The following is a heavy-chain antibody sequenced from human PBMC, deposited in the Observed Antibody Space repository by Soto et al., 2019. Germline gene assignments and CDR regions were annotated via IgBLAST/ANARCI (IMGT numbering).Heavy chain of an antibody. CDR1: GFTFDDYG. J-gene: IGHJ4*02. Sequence: SLRLSCAASGFTFDDYGMHWVRQAPGRGLEWVSGISWNSDTIGYADSVKGRFTISRDNARKSLYLQMNSLGAEDTALYYCAKENWTRASSQPRGNFDYWGQGTLVTVSS. D-gene: IGHD1-26*01. V-gene: IGHV3-9*01. CDR3: AKENWTRASSQPRGNFDY. CDR2: ISWNSDTI.